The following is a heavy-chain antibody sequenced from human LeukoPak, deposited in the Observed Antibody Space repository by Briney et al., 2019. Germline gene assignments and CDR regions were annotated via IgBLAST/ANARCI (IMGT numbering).Heavy chain of an antibody. V-gene: IGHV3-21*01. CDR3: ARAGIAAAGMGNWFDP. CDR2: ISSSSSYI. D-gene: IGHD6-13*01. CDR1: GFTFSSYN. J-gene: IGHJ5*02. Sequence: PGGSLGLSCAASGFTFSSYNMNWVRQAPGKGLEWVSSISSSSSYIYYADSVKGRFTISRDNAKNSLYLQMNSLRAEDTAVYYCARAGIAAAGMGNWFDPWGQGTLVTVSS.